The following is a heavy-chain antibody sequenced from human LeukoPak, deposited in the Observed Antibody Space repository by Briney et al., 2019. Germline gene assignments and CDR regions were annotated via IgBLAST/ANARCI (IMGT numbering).Heavy chain of an antibody. CDR2: IYTSGTT. CDR3: ARRYCSGGSCYSERGAFDI. CDR1: GGSISSYY. J-gene: IGHJ3*02. Sequence: PSETLSLTCTVSGGSISSYYWSWIRQPAGKGLEWIGHIYTSGTTNYNPSLKNRVTMSVDTSKNQFSLKLSSVTAADTAVYYCARRYCSGGSCYSERGAFDIWGQGTMVTVSS. D-gene: IGHD2-15*01. V-gene: IGHV4-4*07.